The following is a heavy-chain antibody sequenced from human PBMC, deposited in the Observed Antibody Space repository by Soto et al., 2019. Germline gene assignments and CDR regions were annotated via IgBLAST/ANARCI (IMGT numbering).Heavy chain of an antibody. CDR3: ARARCSSGQCYYFDY. J-gene: IGHJ4*02. V-gene: IGHV3-64*02. CDR1: GFTFSSYN. D-gene: IGHD2-15*01. Sequence: EVQLVESGEGLVQPGGSLRLSCAASGFTFSSYNIHWNRQAPGKGLEFVSAISRSGDRTYYADSVKGRFTITRDNSKNTVWLQMGSLRAEDMAVYYCARARCSSGQCYYFDYWGRGALVSVSS. CDR2: ISRSGDRT.